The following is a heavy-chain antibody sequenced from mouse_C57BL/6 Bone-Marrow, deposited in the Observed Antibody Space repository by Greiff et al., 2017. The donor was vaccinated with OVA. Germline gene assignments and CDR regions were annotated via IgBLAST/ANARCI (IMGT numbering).Heavy chain of an antibody. CDR1: GYTFTSYW. CDR3: AREFYCGSSCRFDD. V-gene: IGHV1-55*01. J-gene: IGHJ2*01. Sequence: VQLQQPGAELVKPGASVKMSCKASGYTFTSYWITWVKQRPGQGLEWIGDIYPGSGSTNYNAKFKSKATLTVDTSSSTASMQLSSLTSEDSAVYYCAREFYCGSSCRFDDWGQGTTLTVSS. CDR2: IYPGSGST. D-gene: IGHD1-1*01.